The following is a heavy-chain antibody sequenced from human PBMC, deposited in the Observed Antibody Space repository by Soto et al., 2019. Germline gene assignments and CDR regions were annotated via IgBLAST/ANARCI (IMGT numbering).Heavy chain of an antibody. CDR1: GFTFSSYA. J-gene: IGHJ4*02. V-gene: IGHV3-23*01. CDR3: AKGNYYDSSGYYFFDY. D-gene: IGHD3-22*01. Sequence: EVQLLESGGGLVQPGGSLRLSCAASGFTFSSYAMSWIRQAPGKGLEWVSAISGSGGSTYYADSVKGRFTISRDNSKNTLYLQMNSLRAEDTAVYYCAKGNYYDSSGYYFFDYWGQGTLVTVSS. CDR2: ISGSGGST.